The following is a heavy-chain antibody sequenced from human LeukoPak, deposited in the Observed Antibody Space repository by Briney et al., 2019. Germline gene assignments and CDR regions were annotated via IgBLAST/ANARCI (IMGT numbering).Heavy chain of an antibody. Sequence: SQTLSLTCVISGDSVSNNRTAWNWIRQFPSRGLEWLGRTYYRSKWYNDYAVSVKSRITINPDTSKNQFSLQLNSVTPEDTAVYYCARVEKERGPYFDYWGQGTLVTVSS. V-gene: IGHV6-1*01. J-gene: IGHJ4*02. CDR3: ARVEKERGPYFDY. CDR1: GDSVSNNRTA. D-gene: IGHD5-24*01. CDR2: TYYRSKWYN.